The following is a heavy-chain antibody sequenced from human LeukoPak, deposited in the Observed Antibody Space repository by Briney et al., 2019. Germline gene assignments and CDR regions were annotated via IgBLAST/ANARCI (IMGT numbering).Heavy chain of an antibody. D-gene: IGHD3-3*01. V-gene: IGHV4-4*02. J-gene: IGHJ2*01. CDR1: GGSISSSNW. CDR2: IYHSGST. Sequence: PSETLSLTCAVSGGSISSSNWWSWVRQPPGKGLEWIGEIYHSGSTNYNPSLKSRVTISVDTSKNQFSLKLSSVTAADTAVYYCARDEYPSVGVVNRYWYFDLWGRGTLVTVSS. CDR3: ARDEYPSVGVVNRYWYFDL.